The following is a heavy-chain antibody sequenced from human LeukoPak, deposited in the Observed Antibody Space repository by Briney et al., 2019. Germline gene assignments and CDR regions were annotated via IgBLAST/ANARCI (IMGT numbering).Heavy chain of an antibody. Sequence: GGSLTLSCAPSSLTFSIYGTNWARQAPGKGLEYVSAISSNGGSTYYANSVKGRFTISRDNSKDTLYLQMGSLRAEDMAVYYCARGGDQLLSPLDYWGQGTLVTVSS. J-gene: IGHJ4*02. CDR2: ISSNGGST. CDR3: ARGGDQLLSPLDY. V-gene: IGHV3-64*01. D-gene: IGHD2-2*01. CDR1: SLTFSIYG.